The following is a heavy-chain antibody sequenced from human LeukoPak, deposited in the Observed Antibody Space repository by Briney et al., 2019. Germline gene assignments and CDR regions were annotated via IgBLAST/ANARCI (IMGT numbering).Heavy chain of an antibody. CDR1: GFTFSSYW. J-gene: IGHJ3*02. Sequence: QPGGSLRLSCAASGFTFSSYWMSWVRQAPGKGLEWVANIKQDGSEKYYVDSVKGRFTISRDNAKNSLYLQMNSLRAEDTAVYYCARDGGYIVVVPAAHSAVFDIWGQGTMVTVSS. V-gene: IGHV3-7*01. CDR2: IKQDGSEK. D-gene: IGHD2-2*01. CDR3: ARDGGYIVVVPAAHSAVFDI.